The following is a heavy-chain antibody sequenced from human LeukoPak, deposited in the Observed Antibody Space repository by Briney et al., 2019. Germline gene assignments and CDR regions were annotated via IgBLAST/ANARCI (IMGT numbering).Heavy chain of an antibody. CDR3: ARVPSIRDSSGYYYGGFDY. V-gene: IGHV3-53*01. CDR2: IYSGGST. D-gene: IGHD3-22*01. J-gene: IGHJ4*02. Sequence: PGGSLRLSCAASGFTVSSNYMSWVRQALGKGLEWVSVIYSGGSTYYADSVKGRFTISRDNSKNTLYLQMNSLRAEDTAVYYCARVPSIRDSSGYYYGGFDYWGQGTLVTVSS. CDR1: GFTVSSNY.